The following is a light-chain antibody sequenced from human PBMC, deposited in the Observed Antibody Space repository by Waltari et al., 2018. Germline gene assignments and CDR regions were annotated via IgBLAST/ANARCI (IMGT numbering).Light chain of an antibody. J-gene: IGLJ1*01. V-gene: IGLV4-69*01. CDR3: QAWGTGIV. Sequence: HLVLTQSPSPSPSLGASVRLTSTLTSGHSTYAIEWLQQQPEKGPRYLMKLNSDGTYAKGDGIPDRFSGSSSGAESYLAISSLQSEDAADYYCQAWGTGIVFGTGTKVTVL. CDR1: SGHSTYA. CDR2: LNSDGTY.